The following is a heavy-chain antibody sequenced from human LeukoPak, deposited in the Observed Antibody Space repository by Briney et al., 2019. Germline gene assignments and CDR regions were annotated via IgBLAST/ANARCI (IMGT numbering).Heavy chain of an antibody. CDR1: DSSFTIFG. CDR2: GNNYNGNT. J-gene: IGHJ4*02. CDR3: AITSGTYPYYFDY. Sequence: GASVKLSCTSSDSSFTIFGLSWLRQAPGQGLKWMGGGNNYNGNTNYAQKLQVRVTMTTDTPTRTAYMDLTSLRSDDTGVYDCAITSGTYPYYFDYWGQGTVVTVSS. V-gene: IGHV1-18*01. D-gene: IGHD1-26*01.